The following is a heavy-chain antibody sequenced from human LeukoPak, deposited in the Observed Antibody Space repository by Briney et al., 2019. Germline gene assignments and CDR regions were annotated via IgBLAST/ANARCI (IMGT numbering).Heavy chain of an antibody. CDR1: GFTFDEYS. J-gene: IGHJ4*02. CDR3: AKGGGSSGRSYYFDY. V-gene: IGHV3-9*01. Sequence: GGSLRLSCAASGFTFDEYSMHWVRQVPGKGPEWVSGINSNSAHTEYAGSVKGRFIISRDNAKNTMNLQMNSLRAEDTAVYYCAKGGGSSGRSYYFDYWGQGTLVAVSS. D-gene: IGHD3-22*01. CDR2: INSNSAHT.